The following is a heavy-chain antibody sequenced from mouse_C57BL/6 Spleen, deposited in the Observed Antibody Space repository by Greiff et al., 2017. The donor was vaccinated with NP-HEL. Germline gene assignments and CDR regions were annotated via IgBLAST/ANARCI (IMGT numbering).Heavy chain of an antibody. CDR3: ARKGGYFDV. CDR2: IDPSDSDT. V-gene: IGHV1-52*01. Sequence: VQLQQPGAELVRPGSSVKLSCKASGYTFTSYWMHWVKQRPIQGLEWIGNIDPSDSDTHYNQKFKDKATLTVDKSSSTSYMQLSSLTSEDSAVYYCARKGGYFDVWGTGTTVTVSS. CDR1: GYTFTSYW. J-gene: IGHJ1*03.